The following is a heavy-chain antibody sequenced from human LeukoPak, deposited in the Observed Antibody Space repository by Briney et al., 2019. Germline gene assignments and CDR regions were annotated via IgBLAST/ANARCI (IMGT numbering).Heavy chain of an antibody. D-gene: IGHD3-10*01. CDR3: ASHHGRGEAFDY. J-gene: IGHJ4*02. Sequence: SETLSLTCTVSGASISDYYWSWIRQPPGKRLEGIAYMYYSGIPNYSRSLKSRVTMSADKFNNQGSLTLTSVTAADTAVYYCASHHGRGEAFDYWGRGTLVTVSS. CDR2: MYYSGIP. CDR1: GASISDYY. V-gene: IGHV4-59*08.